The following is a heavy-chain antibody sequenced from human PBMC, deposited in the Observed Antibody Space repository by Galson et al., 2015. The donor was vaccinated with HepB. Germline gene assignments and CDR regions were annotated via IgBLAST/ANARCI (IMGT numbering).Heavy chain of an antibody. V-gene: IGHV4-59*02. D-gene: IGHD6-19*01. CDR2: VYYSGTT. CDR1: GGSVSHYY. Sequence: LSLTCTVSGGSVSHYYWSWIRQPPGKGLEWIGYVYYSGTTNYNPSLESRVTMSLDTSKNQFSLKLTSVTAADTAVYYCAKVGGTGYFDYWGLGTLVTVSS. CDR3: AKVGGTGYFDY. J-gene: IGHJ4*02.